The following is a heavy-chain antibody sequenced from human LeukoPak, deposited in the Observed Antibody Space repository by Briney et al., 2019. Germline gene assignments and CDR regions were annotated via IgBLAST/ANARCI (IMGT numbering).Heavy chain of an antibody. Sequence: SGGSLRLSCAASGFTVSSNYMSWVRQAPGKGLEWVSVIYSGGSTYYADSVKGRFTISRDNSKNTLYLQMNSLRAEDTAVYYCARSRDYYDSSGYYVDYWGQGTLVTVSS. V-gene: IGHV3-53*01. D-gene: IGHD3-22*01. CDR2: IYSGGST. CDR1: GFTVSSNY. J-gene: IGHJ4*02. CDR3: ARSRDYYDSSGYYVDY.